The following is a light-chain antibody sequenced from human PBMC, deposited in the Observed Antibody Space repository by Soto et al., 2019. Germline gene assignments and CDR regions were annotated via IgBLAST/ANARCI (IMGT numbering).Light chain of an antibody. CDR1: SSDVGAYNY. V-gene: IGLV2-11*01. CDR3: CSLAGSYTVI. CDR2: DVS. Sequence: QSVLTQPPSVSGSPRQSVSISCTGSSSDVGAYNYVSWYQQHPGEAPNLMIYDVSRRPSGVPDRFSGSKSGNTASLTISGLQAEDEADYYCCSLAGSYTVIFGGGTKLTVL. J-gene: IGLJ2*01.